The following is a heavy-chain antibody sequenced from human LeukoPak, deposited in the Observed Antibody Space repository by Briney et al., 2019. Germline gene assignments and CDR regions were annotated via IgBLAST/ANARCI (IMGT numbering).Heavy chain of an antibody. CDR1: GGSISSSSYY. Sequence: SETLSLTCTVSGGSISSSSYYWGWIRQTPGKGLEWVGYIYHTGSTNYNPSLKSRVTISVDTSKNQFSLKLTSVTAADTAVYYCARRRKYPPVYMDVWGKGTTVTVSS. CDR3: ARRRKYPPVYMDV. CDR2: IYHTGST. V-gene: IGHV4-61*05. J-gene: IGHJ6*03. D-gene: IGHD2-2*02.